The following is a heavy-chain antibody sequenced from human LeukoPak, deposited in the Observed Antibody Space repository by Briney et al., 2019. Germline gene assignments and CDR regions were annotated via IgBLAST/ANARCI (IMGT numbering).Heavy chain of an antibody. J-gene: IGHJ4*02. D-gene: IGHD6-19*01. V-gene: IGHV3-74*01. CDR3: ATKQWLAPPPDS. CDR1: GFTFSKYW. Sequence: AGSLRLSCAASGFTFSKYWMLWVRQVPGKGLESASRINTDGTVTTYADSVKGRFTVSRDNADNTMFLQMNSVRDEDTAVYYCATKQWLAPPPDSWGQGTPVTVSS. CDR2: INTDGTVT.